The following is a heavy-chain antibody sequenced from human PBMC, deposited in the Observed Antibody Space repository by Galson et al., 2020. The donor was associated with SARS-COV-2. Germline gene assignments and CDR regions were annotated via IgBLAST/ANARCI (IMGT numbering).Heavy chain of an antibody. Sequence: GESLKISCAASGFSFSYYWMTWVRQAPGKGLEWVANIKHDAYEKYYVDSVKGRFTISRDNGKNSMYLQMNSLRAEDTALYYCARAYYYDSSGYYSPLGFDYWGQGTLVTVSS. CDR2: IKHDAYEK. CDR3: ARAYYYDSSGYYSPLGFDY. V-gene: IGHV3-7*05. J-gene: IGHJ4*02. D-gene: IGHD3-22*01. CDR1: GFSFSYYW.